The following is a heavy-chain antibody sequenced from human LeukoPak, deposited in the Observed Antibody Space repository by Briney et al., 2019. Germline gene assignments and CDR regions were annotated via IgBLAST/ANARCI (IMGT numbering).Heavy chain of an antibody. Sequence: PETLSLTCTVSGGSISSYYWSWIRQPPGKGLEWIGYIYYSGSTNYNPSLKSRVTISVDTSKNQFSLKLSSVTAADTAVYYCARSQYSSWGSYRPLFDYWGQGTLVTVSS. CDR2: IYYSGST. J-gene: IGHJ4*02. D-gene: IGHD3-16*02. CDR1: GGSISSYY. V-gene: IGHV4-59*01. CDR3: ARSQYSSWGSYRPLFDY.